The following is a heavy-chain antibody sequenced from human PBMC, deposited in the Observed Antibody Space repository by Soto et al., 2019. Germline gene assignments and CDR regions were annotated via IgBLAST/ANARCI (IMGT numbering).Heavy chain of an antibody. J-gene: IGHJ4*02. CDR1: GFTFSSYG. V-gene: IGHV3-30*18. CDR3: AKGPGPDIVVVVAARDY. CDR2: ISYDGSNK. Sequence: QVQLVESGGGVVQPGRSLRLSCAASGFTFSSYGMHWVRQAPGKGLEWVAVISYDGSNKYYADSVKGRFTISRDNSKNTRYLQMNSLRAEDTAVYYCAKGPGPDIVVVVAARDYWGQGTLVTVSS. D-gene: IGHD2-15*01.